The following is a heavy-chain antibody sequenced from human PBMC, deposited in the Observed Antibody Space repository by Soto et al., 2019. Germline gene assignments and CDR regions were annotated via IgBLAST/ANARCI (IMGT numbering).Heavy chain of an antibody. CDR1: GFSLSTSGMC. J-gene: IGHJ6*02. Sequence: SGPTLVNPTQTLTLTCTFSGFSLSTSGMCVSWIRQPPGKALEWLALIDWDDDKYYSTSLKTRLTISQDTSKNQVVLTMTNMDPVDTPTYYCARIHVVAGTWYYSYYYRMNLWGQGTTVTVS. D-gene: IGHD6-19*01. V-gene: IGHV2-70*01. CDR2: IDWDDDK. CDR3: ARIHVVAGTWYYSYYYRMNL.